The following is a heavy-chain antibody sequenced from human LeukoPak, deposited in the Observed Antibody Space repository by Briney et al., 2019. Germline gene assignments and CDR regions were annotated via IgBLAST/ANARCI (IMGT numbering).Heavy chain of an antibody. J-gene: IGHJ4*02. Sequence: GGSLRLSCAASGFTFSSYGMHWVRQAPGKGLEWAAVISYDGSNKYYADSVKGRFTISRDNSKNTLYLQMNSLRAEDTAVYYCAKGGIAAGGVWDYWGQGTLVTVSS. V-gene: IGHV3-30*18. CDR3: AKGGIAAGGVWDY. CDR1: GFTFSSYG. CDR2: ISYDGSNK. D-gene: IGHD6-13*01.